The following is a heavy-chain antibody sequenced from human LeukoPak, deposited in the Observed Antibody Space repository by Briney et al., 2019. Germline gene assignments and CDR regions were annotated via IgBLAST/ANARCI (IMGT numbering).Heavy chain of an antibody. CDR1: GFTFSSYA. V-gene: IGHV4-59*01. D-gene: IGHD4-23*01. Sequence: GSLRLSCAASGFTFSSYAMNWIRQPPGKGLEWIGYIYYSGSTNYNPSLKSRVTISVDTSKNQFSLKLSSVTAADTAVYYCARDLGGGTPYDYWGQGTLVTASS. CDR2: IYYSGST. J-gene: IGHJ4*02. CDR3: ARDLGGGTPYDY.